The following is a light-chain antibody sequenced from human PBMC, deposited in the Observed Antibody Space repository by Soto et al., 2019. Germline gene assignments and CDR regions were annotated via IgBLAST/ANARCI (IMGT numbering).Light chain of an antibody. CDR2: EGS. CDR1: SSDVGSYNL. J-gene: IGLJ2*01. V-gene: IGLV2-23*01. Sequence: QSVLTQPASVSGSPGQSITISCTGTSSDVGSYNLVSWYQQPPGKAPKLMIYEGSKRPSGVSNRFSGSKSGNTASLTIPGLQAEDEADYYCCSYAGSVVFGGGTKLTVL. CDR3: CSYAGSVV.